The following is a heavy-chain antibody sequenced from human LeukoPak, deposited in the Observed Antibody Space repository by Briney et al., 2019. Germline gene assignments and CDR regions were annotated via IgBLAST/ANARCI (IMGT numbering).Heavy chain of an antibody. Sequence: PGGSLRLSCAASGFTFDDYGMSWVRQAPGKGLEWVSGINWNGGSTGYADSVKGRFTISRDNAKNSLYLQMNSLRAEDTAVYYCARDRSHCSGGSCYPPDYGDYWVAYYGMDVWGQGTTVTVSS. CDR1: GFTFDDYG. CDR3: ARDRSHCSGGSCYPPDYGDYWVAYYGMDV. V-gene: IGHV3-20*04. J-gene: IGHJ6*02. CDR2: INWNGGST. D-gene: IGHD2-15*01.